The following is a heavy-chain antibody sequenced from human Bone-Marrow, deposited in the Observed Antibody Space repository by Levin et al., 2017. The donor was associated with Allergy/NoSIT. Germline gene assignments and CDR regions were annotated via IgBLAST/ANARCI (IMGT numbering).Heavy chain of an antibody. CDR2: IYSGDTT. D-gene: IGHD4-17*01. V-gene: IGHV3-66*02. J-gene: IGHJ1*01. Sequence: GGSLRLSCVASGFTVTTYYMSWVRQAPGKGLEWVSVIYSGDTTQYADSVKGRFTISRDISENTLFLEMNNLRADDTAVYYCARDGPSRSFQYWGQGTLVTVSS. CDR3: ARDGPSRSFQY. CDR1: GFTVTTYY.